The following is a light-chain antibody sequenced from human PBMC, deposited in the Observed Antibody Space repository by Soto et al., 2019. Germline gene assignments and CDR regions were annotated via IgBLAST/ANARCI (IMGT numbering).Light chain of an antibody. V-gene: IGKV1D-12*01. CDR3: QQLNSFPLT. J-gene: IGKJ5*01. Sequence: DIQMTQSPSSVSASVGDRVTITCRASQGISSWLAWYQRKPGRAPKLLIYAASRLQAGVPLRFSGSGSGTDFTLTISDLQPEDFATYYCQQLNSFPLTFGQRTRLEIK. CDR1: QGISSW. CDR2: AAS.